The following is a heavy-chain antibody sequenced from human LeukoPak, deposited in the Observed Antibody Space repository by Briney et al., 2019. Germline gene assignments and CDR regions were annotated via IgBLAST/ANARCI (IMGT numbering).Heavy chain of an antibody. CDR3: ATLLAVAATPSTPFDY. Sequence: ASVKVSCKASGYTFTGYYMHWVRQAPGQGLEWMGRINPNSGGTNYAQKFQGRVTMTRDTSISTAYMELSRLRSDDTAVYYCATLLAVAATPSTPFDYWGQGTLVTVSS. CDR1: GYTFTGYY. V-gene: IGHV1-2*06. D-gene: IGHD2-15*01. CDR2: INPNSGGT. J-gene: IGHJ4*02.